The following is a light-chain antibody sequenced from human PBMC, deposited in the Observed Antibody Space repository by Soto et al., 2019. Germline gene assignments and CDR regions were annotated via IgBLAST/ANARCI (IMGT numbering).Light chain of an antibody. J-gene: IGLJ3*02. CDR3: CSFARGSTLV. V-gene: IGLV2-23*01. CDR2: EGS. CDR1: SSDVGSYNL. Sequence: QSALTQPASVSGSPGQSITISCTGTSSDVGSYNLVSWYRQHPGNAPKLMIYEGSKRPSGVSTRFVGSKSGNTASLTISGLQAEHEADYYCCSFARGSTLVFGGGTKLTVL.